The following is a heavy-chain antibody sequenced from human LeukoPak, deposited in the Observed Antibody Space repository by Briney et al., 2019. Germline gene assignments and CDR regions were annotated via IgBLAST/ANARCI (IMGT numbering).Heavy chain of an antibody. CDR1: GGSISSSSYY. D-gene: IGHD3-10*01. Sequence: NPSETLSLTCTVSGGSISSSSYYWGWIRQPPGKGLEWIGSIYYSGSTYYNPSLKSRVTISVDTSKNQFSLKLSSVTAADTAVYYCARQNGRFPITMVRGTIDYWGQGTLVTVSS. J-gene: IGHJ4*02. CDR2: IYYSGST. CDR3: ARQNGRFPITMVRGTIDY. V-gene: IGHV4-39*01.